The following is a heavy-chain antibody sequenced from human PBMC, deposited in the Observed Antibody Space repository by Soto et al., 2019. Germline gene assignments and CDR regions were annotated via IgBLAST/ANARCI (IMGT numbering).Heavy chain of an antibody. CDR2: IYYSGST. J-gene: IGHJ5*02. V-gene: IGHV4-31*03. CDR1: GGSISSGGYY. D-gene: IGHD3-10*01. Sequence: SETLSLTCTVSGGSISSGGYYWSWIRQHPGKGLEWIGYIYYSGSTYYNPSLKSRVTISVDTSKNQFSLKLSSVTAADTAVYYCAIAMVRGVISGWFDPWGQGTLVTVSS. CDR3: AIAMVRGVISGWFDP.